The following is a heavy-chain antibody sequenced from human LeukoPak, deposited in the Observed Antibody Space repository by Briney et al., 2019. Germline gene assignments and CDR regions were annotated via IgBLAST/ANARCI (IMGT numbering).Heavy chain of an antibody. Sequence: GGSLSLSCGASGFTFSSYAMHWVRQAPGKGREYVSAISSNGGRTFYANSVKGRFTISRDNSKHTLYLQMGSLRAEDMAVYYCARGGPDSSGYYPDSYYYYMDVWGKGTTVTVSS. CDR1: GFTFSSYA. D-gene: IGHD3-22*01. J-gene: IGHJ6*03. CDR3: ARGGPDSSGYYPDSYYYYMDV. V-gene: IGHV3-64*01. CDR2: ISSNGGRT.